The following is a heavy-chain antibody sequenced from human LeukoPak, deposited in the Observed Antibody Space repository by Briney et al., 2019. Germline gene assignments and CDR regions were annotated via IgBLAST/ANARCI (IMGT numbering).Heavy chain of an antibody. J-gene: IGHJ4*02. CDR3: ARALYSTVVTYYFGY. D-gene: IGHD4-23*01. V-gene: IGHV1-2*02. CDR1: GYTFTGYY. Sequence: ASVKVSCKASGYTFTGYYMHWVRQALGQGLEWMGWINTNSGGTNYAQKFQGRVTMTRDTSISTAYMELSRLRTDDTAVYYCARALYSTVVTYYFGYWGRGTLVTVSS. CDR2: INTNSGGT.